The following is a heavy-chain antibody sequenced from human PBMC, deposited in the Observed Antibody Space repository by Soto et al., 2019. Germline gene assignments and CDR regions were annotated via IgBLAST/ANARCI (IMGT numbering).Heavy chain of an antibody. CDR3: ARSDCSGGSCYFDY. J-gene: IGHJ4*02. D-gene: IGHD2-15*01. CDR2: IGTAGDT. V-gene: IGHV3-13*01. CDR1: GFTFSSYD. Sequence: GGSLRLSCAASGFTFSSYDMHWVRQATGKGLEWVSAIGTAGDTYYPGSVKGRFTISRENAKNSLYLKMNSLRAGDTAVYYCARSDCSGGSCYFDYWGQGTLVTVSS.